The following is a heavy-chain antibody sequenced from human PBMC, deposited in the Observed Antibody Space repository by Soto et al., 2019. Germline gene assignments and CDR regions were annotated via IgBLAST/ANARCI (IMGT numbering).Heavy chain of an antibody. D-gene: IGHD6-6*01. CDR1: GFTLSGYA. CDR3: ARRARPDFYYMHV. CDR2: ISSNGVGT. J-gene: IGHJ6*03. Sequence: EVQLAESGGGLAQPGGSLRLSCAASGFTLSGYAMDWVSQAPGKGLEYVSGISSNGVGTYYANSVQGRFTISRDNSKNTVYLQMGSLRPEDMAVYYCARRARPDFYYMHVWGKGTTVTVSS. V-gene: IGHV3-64*01.